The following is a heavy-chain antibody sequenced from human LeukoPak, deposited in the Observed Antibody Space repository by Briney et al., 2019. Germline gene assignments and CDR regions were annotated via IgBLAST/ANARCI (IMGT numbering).Heavy chain of an antibody. D-gene: IGHD6-6*01. CDR3: ARERYSRSRRSFDY. CDR1: GFTFGDYY. CDR2: ISSSGTTI. V-gene: IGHV3-11*04. J-gene: IGHJ4*02. Sequence: PGGSLRLACAAAGFTFGDYYMSWIRQAPGKGLEWVSYISSSGTTIYYADSVNGRFTISRDNAKNSLYLQMHSLRAEDTAVYYCARERYSRSRRSFDYWGQGTLVTVSS.